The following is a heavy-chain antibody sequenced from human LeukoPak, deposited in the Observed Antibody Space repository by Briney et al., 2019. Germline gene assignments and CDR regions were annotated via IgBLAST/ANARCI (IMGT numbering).Heavy chain of an antibody. J-gene: IGHJ6*02. D-gene: IGHD3-10*01. V-gene: IGHV1-46*01. CDR1: GYSFTNYY. CDR2: INPSGHVT. Sequence: ASVKVSCKASGYSFTNYYMHWVRQAPGQGLEWMGIINPSGHVTSYAQKFQGRVTMSRDTSTSTVNMVLSSLTSEDTAVYYCVTGRGSGTNLYYYYGMDLWGQGTTVTVSS. CDR3: VTGRGSGTNLYYYYGMDL.